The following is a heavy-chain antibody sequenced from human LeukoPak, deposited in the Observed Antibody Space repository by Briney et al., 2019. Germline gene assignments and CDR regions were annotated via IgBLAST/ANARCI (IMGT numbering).Heavy chain of an antibody. V-gene: IGHV3-74*01. D-gene: IGHD6-19*01. CDR3: AKDWGSSDWYNWFDP. J-gene: IGHJ5*02. Sequence: GGSLRLSCAASGFTFSSYAMSWVRQAPGKGLVWVSRINSDGSSTSYADSVKGRFTISRDNAKNTLYLQMNSLRVEDTAVYYCAKDWGSSDWYNWFDPWGQGTLVTVSS. CDR2: INSDGSST. CDR1: GFTFSSYA.